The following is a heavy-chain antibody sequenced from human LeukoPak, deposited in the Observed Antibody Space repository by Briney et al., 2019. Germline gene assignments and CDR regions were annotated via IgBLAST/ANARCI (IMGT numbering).Heavy chain of an antibody. CDR1: GGSISNYY. D-gene: IGHD2-2*01. CDR3: ARTTEGYCRSTSCYGFYYSYYMDV. J-gene: IGHJ6*03. V-gene: IGHV4-59*01. Sequence: PSETLSLTCTVSGGSISNYYWSWIRQPPGKGLEWIGYIYYSGSTNYNTSLKSRVTISVDTSKNQFSLKLSSVTAADTAVYYCARTTEGYCRSTSCYGFYYSYYMDVWGKGTTVTISS. CDR2: IYYSGST.